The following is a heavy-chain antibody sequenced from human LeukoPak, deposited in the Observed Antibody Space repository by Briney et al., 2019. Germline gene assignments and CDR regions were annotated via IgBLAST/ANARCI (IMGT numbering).Heavy chain of an antibody. CDR3: ARRGYSGSYGYFDY. CDR1: GGSISSYY. V-gene: IGHV4-59*08. Sequence: SETLSLTCTVSGGSISSYYWSWIRQPPGKGLEWIGYIYYSGSTNYNPSLKSRVTISVDTSKNQFSLKLSSVTAADTAVYYCARRGYSGSYGYFDYWGQGTLVTVSS. D-gene: IGHD1-26*01. CDR2: IYYSGST. J-gene: IGHJ4*02.